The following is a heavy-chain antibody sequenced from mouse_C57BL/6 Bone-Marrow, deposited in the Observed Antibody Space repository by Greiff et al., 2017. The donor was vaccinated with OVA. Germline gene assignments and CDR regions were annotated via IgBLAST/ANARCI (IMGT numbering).Heavy chain of an antibody. CDR1: GYTFTSYW. J-gene: IGHJ2*01. V-gene: IGHV1-64*01. Sequence: VQLQQPGAELVKPGASVKLSCKASGYTFTSYWMHWVKQRPGQGLEWIGMIHPNSGSTNYNEKFKSKATLTVDKSSSTAYMQLSSLTSEDSAVYYCARGPLLRYLYYFDYWGQGTTLTVSS. CDR2: IHPNSGST. CDR3: ARGPLLRYLYYFDY. D-gene: IGHD1-1*01.